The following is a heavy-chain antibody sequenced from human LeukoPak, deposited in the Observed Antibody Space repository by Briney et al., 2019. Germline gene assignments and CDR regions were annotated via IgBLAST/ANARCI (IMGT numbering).Heavy chain of an antibody. V-gene: IGHV3-73*01. Sequence: GGSLKLSCAASGFTFSGSAMHWVRQASGKGLEWVGRIRSKANSYATAYAASVEGRFTISRDDSKNTAYLQMNSLKTEDTAVYYCTLNLLYSSSWYGWGQGTLVTVSS. CDR3: TLNLLYSSSWYG. CDR2: IRSKANSYAT. J-gene: IGHJ4*02. CDR1: GFTFSGSA. D-gene: IGHD6-13*01.